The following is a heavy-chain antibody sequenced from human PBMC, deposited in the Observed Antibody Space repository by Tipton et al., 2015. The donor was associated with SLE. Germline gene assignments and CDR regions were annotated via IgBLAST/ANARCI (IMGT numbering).Heavy chain of an antibody. J-gene: IGHJ4*02. V-gene: IGHV4-59*08. D-gene: IGHD2/OR15-2a*01. CDR3: ARIRLYYFDY. CDR2: IYHSGST. CDR1: GGSISSHY. Sequence: TLSLTCTVSGGSISSHYWSWIRQPPGKGLEWIGSIYHSGSTYYNPSLKSRVTISVDTSKNQFSLKLSSVTAADTAVYYCARIRLYYFDYWGQGTLVTVSS.